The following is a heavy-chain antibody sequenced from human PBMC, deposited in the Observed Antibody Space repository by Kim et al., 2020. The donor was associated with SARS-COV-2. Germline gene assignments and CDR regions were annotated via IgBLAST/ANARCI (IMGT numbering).Heavy chain of an antibody. D-gene: IGHD3-9*01. CDR2: IYTSGST. CDR3: ARAPPHTIFSWFDP. J-gene: IGHJ5*02. CDR1: GGSISSGSYY. V-gene: IGHV4-61*02. Sequence: SETLSLTCIVSGGSISSGSYYWSWIRQPAGKGLEWIGRIYTSGSTNYNPSLKSRVTISVDTSKNQFSLKLSSVTAADTAVYYCARAPPHTIFSWFDPWGQGTLVTVSS.